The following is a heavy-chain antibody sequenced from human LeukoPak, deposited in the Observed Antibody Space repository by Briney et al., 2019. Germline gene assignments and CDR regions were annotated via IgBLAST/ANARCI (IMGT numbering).Heavy chain of an antibody. J-gene: IGHJ5*02. CDR3: ASLQKPGWFDP. D-gene: IGHD4-11*01. V-gene: IGHV4-4*07. CDR1: GGSISSYY. CDR2: IYTSGST. Sequence: ASETLSLTCTVSGGSISSYYWSWIRQPAGKGLEWIGRIYTSGSTNYNPSLKSRVTISVDTSKNQFSLKLSSVTAADTALYYCASLQKPGWFDPWGQGTLVTVSS.